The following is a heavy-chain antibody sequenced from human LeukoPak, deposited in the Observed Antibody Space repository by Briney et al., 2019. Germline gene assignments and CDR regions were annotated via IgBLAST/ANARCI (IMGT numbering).Heavy chain of an antibody. CDR3: ARLQRSSTSLQ. CDR2: INPNTGDT. V-gene: IGHV1-2*06. J-gene: IGHJ4*02. Sequence: ASVKVSCKASGYTFTGYYMHWERQAPGHGLKWMGRINPNTGDTNYAQRFQDRVTMTRDTSISTAYMELSRLRSDDTAVYYCARLQRSSTSLQWGQGTLVTVSS. D-gene: IGHD6-13*01. CDR1: GYTFTGYY.